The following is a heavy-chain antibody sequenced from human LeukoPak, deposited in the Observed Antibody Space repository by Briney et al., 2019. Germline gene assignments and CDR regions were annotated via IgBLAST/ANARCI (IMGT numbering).Heavy chain of an antibody. CDR2: IIPIFGTA. Sequence: GASVKVSCKASGGTFSSYAISWVRQAPGQGLEWMGGIIPIFGTANYAQKFQGRVTITTDESTSTAYMELSSLRSEDTAVYYCARRSTGNYGMDVWGQGTTVTVSS. V-gene: IGHV1-69*05. J-gene: IGHJ6*02. CDR1: GGTFSSYA. D-gene: IGHD4-17*01. CDR3: ARRSTGNYGMDV.